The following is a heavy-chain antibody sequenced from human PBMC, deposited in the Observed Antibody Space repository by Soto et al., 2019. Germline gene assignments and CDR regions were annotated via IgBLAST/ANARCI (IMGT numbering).Heavy chain of an antibody. CDR2: IYYSGST. V-gene: IGHV4-31*03. CDR1: GGSISSGGYY. D-gene: IGHD3-9*01. J-gene: IGHJ6*02. CDR3: ARLQYFDLLFSLGHDYYGMDV. Sequence: QVQLQESGPGLVKPSQTLSLTCTVSGGSISSGGYYWSWIRQHPGKGLEWIGYIYYSGSTYYNPSLKSRVTLSVDTSNTHFSLKLSSVTAADTAVYYCARLQYFDLLFSLGHDYYGMDVWGQGTTVTVSS.